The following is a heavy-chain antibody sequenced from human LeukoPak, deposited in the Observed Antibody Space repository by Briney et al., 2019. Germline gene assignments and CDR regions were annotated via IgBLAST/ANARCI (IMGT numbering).Heavy chain of an antibody. CDR2: INPNSGGT. Sequence: ASVKVSCKASGYTFTGYYMHWVRQAPGQGLEWMGWINPNSGGTNYAQKFQGRVTMTRDTSISTAYMELTSLTSEDTAVYYCARISSHSSSFVWGQGTLVTVSS. CDR1: GYTFTGYY. V-gene: IGHV1-2*02. J-gene: IGHJ4*02. CDR3: ARISSHSSSFV. D-gene: IGHD6-6*01.